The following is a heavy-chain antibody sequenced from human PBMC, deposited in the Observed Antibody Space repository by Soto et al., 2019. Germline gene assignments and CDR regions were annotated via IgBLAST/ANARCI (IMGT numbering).Heavy chain of an antibody. CDR1: GYTFTDYW. D-gene: IGHD3-22*01. V-gene: IGHV5-51*01. CDR2: IYPGDSDT. CDR3: PSHDSSVYGMDV. J-gene: IGHJ6*02. Sequence: PGESLKISCKGSGYTFTDYWIGWVRQLPGKGLEWMGIIYPGDSDTRYSPSFQAHVTITVDKSTSTAYLQWNTLKASDTAMYYCPSHDSSVYGMDVWGQGTRVTVSS.